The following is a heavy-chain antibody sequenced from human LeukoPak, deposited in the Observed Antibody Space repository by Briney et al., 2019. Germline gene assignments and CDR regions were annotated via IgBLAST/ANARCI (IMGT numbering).Heavy chain of an antibody. V-gene: IGHV4-34*01. Sequence: SETLSLTCAVYGGSFSGYYWSWIRQPPGKGLEWIGEINHSGSTNYNPSLKSRVTISVDTSKNQFSLQLNSVTPEDTAVYYCARGVAGTFDIWGQGTMVTVSS. J-gene: IGHJ3*02. CDR1: GGSFSGYY. D-gene: IGHD6-19*01. CDR3: ARGVAGTFDI. CDR2: INHSGST.